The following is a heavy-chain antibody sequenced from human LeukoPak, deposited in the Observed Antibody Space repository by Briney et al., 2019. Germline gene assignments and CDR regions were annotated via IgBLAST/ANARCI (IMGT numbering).Heavy chain of an antibody. J-gene: IGHJ6*02. Sequence: SETLSLTCAVYGGSFRGNYWTWIRQPPGKGLEWIGEISHSGRTNYNPSLKSRVTISLDTSKNQFSLKLSSVTAADTAVYYCARSLVAAGSSGKYGMDVWGQGTTVTVSS. CDR2: ISHSGRT. CDR1: GGSFRGNY. D-gene: IGHD6-13*01. CDR3: ARSLVAAGSSGKYGMDV. V-gene: IGHV4-34*01.